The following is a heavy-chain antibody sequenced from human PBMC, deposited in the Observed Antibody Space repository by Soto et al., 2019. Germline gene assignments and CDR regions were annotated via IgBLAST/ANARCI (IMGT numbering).Heavy chain of an antibody. V-gene: IGHV3-7*01. J-gene: IGHJ4*02. CDR2: INPDGSGE. CDR3: ARENWFFDY. CDR1: GFSFEIYW. Sequence: PGGSLRLSCAASGFSFEIYWMGWVRQAPGKGLEWVANINPDGSGEYYLDSVKGRFTISRDNAKNSVYLQMNSLVGDDTAVYYCARENWFFDYWGQGTQVTVS. D-gene: IGHD3-10*01.